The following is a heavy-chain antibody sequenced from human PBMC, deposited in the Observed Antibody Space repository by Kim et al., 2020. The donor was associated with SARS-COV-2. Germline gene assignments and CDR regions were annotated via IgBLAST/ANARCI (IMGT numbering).Heavy chain of an antibody. CDR1: DYSFSSSD. Sequence: ASVKVSCKASDYSFSSSDFSWVRQAPGQGLEWMGLINTREGNTNYVQKFQDRVTMTTGSSTTTAYMELRSLKSDDTAVYYCARGAWGDVKAYWGAATLVT. J-gene: IGHJ4*02. CDR2: INTREGNT. CDR3: ARGAWGDVKAY. D-gene: IGHD7-27*01. V-gene: IGHV1-18*01.